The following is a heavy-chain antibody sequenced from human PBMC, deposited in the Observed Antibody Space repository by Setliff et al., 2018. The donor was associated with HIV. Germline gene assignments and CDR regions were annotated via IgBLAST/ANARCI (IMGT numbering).Heavy chain of an antibody. J-gene: IGHJ5*02. Sequence: PSETLSLTCTVSGGSITSTSYYWTWIRQPAGKELEWIGRIYASGNTNYNPSLKSRVTISVDTSKNQFSLKLNSVTAADTAVYYCARFSNTLNWFDPWGQGTLVTVSS. V-gene: IGHV4-61*02. CDR1: GGSITSTSYY. CDR2: IYASGNT. CDR3: ARFSNTLNWFDP. D-gene: IGHD4-4*01.